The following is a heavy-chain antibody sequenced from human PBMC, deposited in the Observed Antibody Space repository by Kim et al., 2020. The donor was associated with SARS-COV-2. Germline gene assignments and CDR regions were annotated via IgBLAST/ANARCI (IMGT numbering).Heavy chain of an antibody. J-gene: IGHJ3*02. CDR2: INHSGST. D-gene: IGHD6-13*01. V-gene: IGHV4-34*01. Sequence: SETLSLTCAVYGGSFSGYYWSWIRQPPGKGLECIGEINHSGSTNYNPSLKSRVTISVDTSKNQFSLKLSSVTAADTAVYYCASPGSIAAVSAFDIWGQGTMVTVSS. CDR3: ASPGSIAAVSAFDI. CDR1: GGSFSGYY.